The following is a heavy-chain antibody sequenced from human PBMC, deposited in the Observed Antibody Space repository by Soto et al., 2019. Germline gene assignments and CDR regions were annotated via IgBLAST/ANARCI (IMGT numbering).Heavy chain of an antibody. V-gene: IGHV3-53*01. CDR1: GFTVSSHY. CDR3: ASTWDSATYYYFDY. J-gene: IGHJ4*02. D-gene: IGHD1-26*01. Sequence: EVQLAESGGGLIQPGGSLRLSCAASGFTVSSHYMSWVRQGPGKGLEWVSVIYKGGTTYYADSVKGRFTISRDNSKNTVFLQMNSLRAEDTAVYYCASTWDSATYYYFDYWGQGTLVIVSS. CDR2: IYKGGTT.